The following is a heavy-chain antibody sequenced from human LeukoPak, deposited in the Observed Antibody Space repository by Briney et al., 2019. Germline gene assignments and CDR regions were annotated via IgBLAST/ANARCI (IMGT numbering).Heavy chain of an antibody. CDR1: GFTFSSYA. CDR3: AREWSQYSSTWKGAFDI. Sequence: GGSLRLSCAASGFTFSSYAMSWVRQAPGKGLEWVSAISGSGGSTYYADSVKGRFTISRDNSKNTLYLQMNSLRAEDTAVYYCAREWSQYSSTWKGAFDIWGQGTMVTVSS. V-gene: IGHV3-23*01. J-gene: IGHJ3*02. D-gene: IGHD6-13*01. CDR2: ISGSGGST.